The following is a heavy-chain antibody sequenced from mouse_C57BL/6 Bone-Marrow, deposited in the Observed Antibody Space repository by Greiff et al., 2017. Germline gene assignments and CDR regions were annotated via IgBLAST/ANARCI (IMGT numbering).Heavy chain of an antibody. CDR2: ISSGSSTI. J-gene: IGHJ4*01. V-gene: IGHV5-17*01. Sequence: EVKVVESGGGLVKPGGSLKLSCAASGFTFSDYGMHWVRQAPEKGLEWVAYISSGSSTIYYADTVKGRFTISRDNAKNTLFLQMTSLRSEDTAMYYCAGRYYYGSSNAMDYWGQGTSVTVSS. CDR1: GFTFSDYG. CDR3: AGRYYYGSSNAMDY. D-gene: IGHD1-1*01.